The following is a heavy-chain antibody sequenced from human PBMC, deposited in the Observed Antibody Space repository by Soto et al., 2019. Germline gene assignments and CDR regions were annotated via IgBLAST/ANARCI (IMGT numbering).Heavy chain of an antibody. J-gene: IGHJ4*02. CDR3: ARALYDFWSGYLIFDY. CDR1: GYSISSGSY. Sequence: SETLSLTCTVSGYSISSGSYWAWIRQPPGKGPEWIASIYHGGTTFYNPSLKSRITISVDTSNNQFSLKLTSVTAADTAVYYCARALYDFWSGYLIFDYWGQGTLVTVSS. V-gene: IGHV4-38-2*02. CDR2: IYHGGTT. D-gene: IGHD3-3*01.